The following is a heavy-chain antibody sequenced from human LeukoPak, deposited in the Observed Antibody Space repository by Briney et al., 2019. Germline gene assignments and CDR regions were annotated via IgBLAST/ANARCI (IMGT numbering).Heavy chain of an antibody. CDR1: GFTFSNFA. CDR3: VREATGYSFADY. V-gene: IGHV3-23*01. J-gene: IGHJ4*02. CDR2: LNGDNT. D-gene: IGHD1-26*01. Sequence: GGSLRLSCAASGFTFSNFAMSWIRQAPGKGLEWVSALNGDNTYYADSVKGRFTVSRDNSKNTLYLQMNSLAAEDTAVYYCVREATGYSFADYWGQGTLVSVSS.